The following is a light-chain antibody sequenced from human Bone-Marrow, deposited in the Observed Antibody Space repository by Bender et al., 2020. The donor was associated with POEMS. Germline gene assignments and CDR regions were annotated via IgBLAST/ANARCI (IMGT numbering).Light chain of an antibody. Sequence: SYVLTQPPSMSVAPGETARITCGGDNIGIKNVHWYQQKPGQAPMLVVYADSDRPSGIPERFSGSNAGNTATLTISRVEAGDEADYYCQVWDGNSDHLYVFGGGTKVTVL. CDR2: ADS. CDR1: NIGIKN. V-gene: IGLV3-21*02. CDR3: QVWDGNSDHLYV. J-gene: IGLJ1*01.